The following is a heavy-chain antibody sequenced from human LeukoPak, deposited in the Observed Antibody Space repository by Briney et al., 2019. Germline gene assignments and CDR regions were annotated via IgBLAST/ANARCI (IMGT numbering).Heavy chain of an antibody. V-gene: IGHV3-23*01. D-gene: IGHD3-22*01. CDR1: GFTFSSYA. CDR3: ARTYYYDSSGYPPGIY. CDR2: ISGSGGST. Sequence: GGSLRLSCAASGFTFSSYAMSWVRQAPGKGLGWVSAISGSGGSTYYADSVKGRFTISRDNSKNTLYLQMNSLRAEDTAVYYCARTYYYDSSGYPPGIYWGQGTLVTVSS. J-gene: IGHJ4*02.